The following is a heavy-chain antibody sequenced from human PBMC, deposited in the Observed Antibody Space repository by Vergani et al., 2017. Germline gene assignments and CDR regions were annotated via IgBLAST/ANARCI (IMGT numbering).Heavy chain of an antibody. CDR3: ERDRGRITMVRGAYGAYFDY. V-gene: IGHV1-69*12. CDR2: IIPIFGTA. J-gene: IGHJ4*02. D-gene: IGHD3-10*01. CDR1: GGTFSSYA. Sequence: QVQLVQSGAEVKKPGSSVKVSCKASGGTFSSYAISWVRQAPGQGLEWMGGIIPIFGTANYAQKFQGRVTITADESTSTAYMELSSLRSEDTAVYYCERDRGRITMVRGAYGAYFDYWGQGTLVTVSS.